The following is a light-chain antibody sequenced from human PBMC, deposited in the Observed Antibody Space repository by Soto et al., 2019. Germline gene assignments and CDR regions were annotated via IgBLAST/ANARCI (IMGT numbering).Light chain of an antibody. V-gene: IGKV1-12*01. CDR3: QQSYSTPIT. Sequence: DIQMTQSPSSVAASVGDRVTIACGASQAISVWLAWYQHKPGKAPRLLIYAASTLQSGAPSRFSGSGSGTDFTLTISSLQPEDFATYYCQQSYSTPITFGQGTRLEI. CDR1: QAISVW. J-gene: IGKJ5*01. CDR2: AAS.